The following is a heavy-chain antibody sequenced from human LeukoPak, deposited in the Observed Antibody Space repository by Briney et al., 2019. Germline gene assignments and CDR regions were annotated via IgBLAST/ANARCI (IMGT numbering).Heavy chain of an antibody. CDR3: AKSGVGGVKYYFDY. V-gene: IGHV3-23*01. CDR1: GFIFSDYY. Sequence: GGSLRLSCTASGFIFSDYYMIWIRQAPGKGMEWVSGISGSGSNTYYADSVKGRFTISRDTSKNTLYLQMNSLRAEDTAVYFCAKSGVGGVKYYFDYWGQGTLVTVS. J-gene: IGHJ4*02. D-gene: IGHD2-8*02. CDR2: ISGSGSNT.